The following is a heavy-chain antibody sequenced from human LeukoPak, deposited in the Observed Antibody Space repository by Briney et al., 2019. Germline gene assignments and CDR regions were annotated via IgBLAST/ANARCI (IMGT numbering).Heavy chain of an antibody. CDR2: IYYSGST. D-gene: IGHD3-16*02. CDR3: ARHRSYDYVWGSYRKRGDAFDI. CDR1: GGSISSYY. V-gene: IGHV4-59*08. Sequence: SETLSLTCTVSGGSISSYYWSWIRQPPGKGLEWIGYIYYSGSTYYNPSLKSRVTISVDTSKNQFSLKLSSVTAADTAVYYCARHRSYDYVWGSYRKRGDAFDIWGQGTMVTVSS. J-gene: IGHJ3*02.